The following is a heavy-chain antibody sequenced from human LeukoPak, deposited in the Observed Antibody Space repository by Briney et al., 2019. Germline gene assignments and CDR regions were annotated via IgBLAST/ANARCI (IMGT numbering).Heavy chain of an antibody. CDR3: ARELQCSGGSCYSGINWFDP. Sequence: PSGTLSLTCAVSGGSISSRNWWSWVRQPPGKGLEWIGEIYHSGSTNYNPSLKSRVTISVDKSKNQFSLKLSSVTAADTAVYYCARELQCSGGSCYSGINWFDPWGQGTLVTVSS. J-gene: IGHJ5*02. V-gene: IGHV4-4*02. D-gene: IGHD2-15*01. CDR1: GGSISSRNW. CDR2: IYHSGST.